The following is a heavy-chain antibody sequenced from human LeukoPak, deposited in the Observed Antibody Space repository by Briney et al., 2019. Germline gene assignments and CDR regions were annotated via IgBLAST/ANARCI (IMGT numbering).Heavy chain of an antibody. V-gene: IGHV4-59*08. CDR1: GGSINSYY. Sequence: SETLSLTCTVSGGSINSYYWSWIRQPPGKGLEWIGYISYSGSTNYSPSLKSRVTISEDTSKNQFYLKLSSVTAADTAVYYCATWGIAVAGTFDYWGQGTLVTVST. CDR2: ISYSGST. D-gene: IGHD6-19*01. J-gene: IGHJ4*02. CDR3: ATWGIAVAGTFDY.